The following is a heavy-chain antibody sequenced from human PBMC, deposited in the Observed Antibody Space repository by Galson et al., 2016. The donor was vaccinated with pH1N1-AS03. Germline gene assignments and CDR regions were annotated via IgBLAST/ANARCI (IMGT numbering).Heavy chain of an antibody. D-gene: IGHD5-18*01. J-gene: IGHJ6*02. V-gene: IGHV4-4*02. CDR1: GDSISTSNW. CDR2: VSHAGRT. CDR3: ARDVLPYSLGLDV. Sequence: ETLSLTCAVSGDSISTSNWRSWVRQPPGKGLEWIGEVSHAGRTNYSPSLKSRVTISLDKSKNQFSLQLTSVTAADTAVYYCARDVLPYSLGLDVWGQGTTVTVS.